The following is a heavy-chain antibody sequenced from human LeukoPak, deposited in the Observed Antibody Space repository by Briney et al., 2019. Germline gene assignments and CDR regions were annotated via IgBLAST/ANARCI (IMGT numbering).Heavy chain of an antibody. V-gene: IGHV3-23*01. CDR3: AKLGGQELHNYYVAV. CDR1: GFTFSSYA. CDR2: IIDSGEST. J-gene: IGHJ6*03. Sequence: GGSLRLSCAASGFTFSSYAMHWVCQAPGKGLEWVSGIIDSGESTYYANFAKGRFTISRDNSNNTLYLQMNSLRAEDTAVYYCAKLGGQELHNYYVAVCGKGTTVAVSS. D-gene: IGHD3-16*01.